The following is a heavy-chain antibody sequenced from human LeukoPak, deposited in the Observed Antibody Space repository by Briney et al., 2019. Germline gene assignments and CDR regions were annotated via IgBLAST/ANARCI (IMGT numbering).Heavy chain of an antibody. CDR3: ASGSEYYHSFDY. V-gene: IGHV4-61*05. Sequence: PSETLSLTCTVSGGSISSSSYYWGWIRQPPGKGLEWIGYIYYSGSTYYNPSLKSRVTISVDMSKNQFSLKLRAVTAADTAVYYCASGSEYYHSFDYWGQGTLVTVSS. J-gene: IGHJ4*02. CDR2: IYYSGST. CDR1: GGSISSSSYY. D-gene: IGHD3-22*01.